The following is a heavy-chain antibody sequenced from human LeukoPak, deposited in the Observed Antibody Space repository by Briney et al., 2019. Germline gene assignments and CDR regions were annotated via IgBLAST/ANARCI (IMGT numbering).Heavy chain of an antibody. CDR1: GFTFSSYG. V-gene: IGHV3-30*03. CDR3: ARANGQLWTTPDY. CDR2: ISYDGSKK. Sequence: WGSLRLSCAASGFTFSSYGMHWVRQPQGEGLEWVAVISYDGSKKSSAESVKGRFTISRDNSKNTLYLQMNSLRPEDTAVYFCARANGQLWTTPDYWGQGTLVTFSA. J-gene: IGHJ4*02. D-gene: IGHD5-18*01.